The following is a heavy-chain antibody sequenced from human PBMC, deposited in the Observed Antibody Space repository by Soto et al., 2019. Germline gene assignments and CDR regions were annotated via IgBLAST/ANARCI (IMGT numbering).Heavy chain of an antibody. CDR3: VTSLWFGTQPEI. CDR2: ISPSGTT. D-gene: IGHD3-10*01. J-gene: IGHJ4*02. CDR1: GRSFSGYY. V-gene: IGHV4-34*01. Sequence: QVQLQQWGAGLLKPSETLSLTCAVYGRSFSGYYWTWFRQPPGKGLEWIGEISPSGTTKYIPSLKSRVTISAVTSKNQFSLKVTSVTAADTAVYYCVTSLWFGTQPEIWGQGAPVTVSS.